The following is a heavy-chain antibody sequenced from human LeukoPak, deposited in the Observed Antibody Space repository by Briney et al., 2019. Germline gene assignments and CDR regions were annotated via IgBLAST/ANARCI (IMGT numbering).Heavy chain of an antibody. CDR1: GYSISSGYY. Sequence: ETLPLTCAVSGYSISSGYYWGWIRQPPGKGLEWIGSIYHSGSTYYNPSLKSRVTISVDTSKNQFSLKLSSVTAADTAVYYCARCGELDNNWFDPWGQGTLVTVSS. D-gene: IGHD3-10*01. J-gene: IGHJ5*02. CDR3: ARCGELDNNWFDP. V-gene: IGHV4-38-2*01. CDR2: IYHSGST.